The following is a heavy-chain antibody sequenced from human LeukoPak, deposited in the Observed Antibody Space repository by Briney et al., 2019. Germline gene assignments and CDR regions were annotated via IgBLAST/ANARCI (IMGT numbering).Heavy chain of an antibody. D-gene: IGHD3-3*01. Sequence: GESLKISCKGSGYSFTSYWIGWVRQMPGKGLEWMGIIYPGDSDTRYSPSFQGQVTISVDKSISTAYLQWSSLKASDTAMYYCARRIDFWSGYYTLAAGFDPWGQGTLVTVSS. CDR2: IYPGDSDT. J-gene: IGHJ5*02. CDR3: ARRIDFWSGYYTLAAGFDP. CDR1: GYSFTSYW. V-gene: IGHV5-51*01.